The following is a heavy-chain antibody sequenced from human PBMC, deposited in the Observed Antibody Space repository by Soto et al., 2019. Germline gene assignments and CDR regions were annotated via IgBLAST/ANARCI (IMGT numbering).Heavy chain of an antibody. Sequence: QVQLVQSGAEVKKPGSSVKVSCKASGGTFSSYAISWVRQAPGQGLEWMGGIIPIFGTANYAQKFQGRVTISANKSTSTAYMELSSLRYEDTAVYYCAREATYCSSTSCYRSYYYYYGMDVWGQGTTVTVSS. J-gene: IGHJ6*02. CDR2: IIPIFGTA. CDR1: GGTFSSYA. D-gene: IGHD2-2*02. V-gene: IGHV1-69*06. CDR3: AREATYCSSTSCYRSYYYYYGMDV.